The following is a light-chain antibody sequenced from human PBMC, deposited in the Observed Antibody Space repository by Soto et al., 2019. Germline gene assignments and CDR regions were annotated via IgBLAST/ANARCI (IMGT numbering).Light chain of an antibody. V-gene: IGKV3-11*01. Sequence: EIVLTQSPGTLSLSPGERATLSCRASQSVFNNHIGWYQQKPGKAPRLLIYDESNRATGIPARFSGSGSGTDFTLTISSLEHEDFAVYYCQQRGTFGQGTKVDIK. CDR2: DES. CDR3: QQRGT. CDR1: QSVFNNH. J-gene: IGKJ1*01.